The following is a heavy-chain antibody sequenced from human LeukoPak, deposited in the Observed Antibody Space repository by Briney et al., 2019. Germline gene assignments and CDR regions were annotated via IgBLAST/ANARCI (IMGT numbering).Heavy chain of an antibody. D-gene: IGHD3-10*01. V-gene: IGHV4-59*02. Sequence: KSSETLSLTCTVSGGSVRGYYWSWIRQPPGKGLEWIGYIYSSGSTNYNPSLKSRVTMSVDTSKNQFSLKVSSVTAADTAVYYCARVFDSGSQAYFYYMDVWGKGTTVTIFS. CDR3: ARVFDSGSQAYFYYMDV. J-gene: IGHJ6*03. CDR2: IYSSGST. CDR1: GGSVRGYY.